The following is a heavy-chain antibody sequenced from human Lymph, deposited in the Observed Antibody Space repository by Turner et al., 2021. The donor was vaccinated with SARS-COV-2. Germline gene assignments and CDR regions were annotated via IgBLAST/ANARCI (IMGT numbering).Heavy chain of an antibody. Sequence: QVQLVQSGAEVKTPGASVKVYCKDSGYTFTCYYMHWVRQAPGQGLEWMGWSNPNSGGTNYAQKFQGRVTMTRDTSISTAYMELSRLRSDDTAVYYCARDVERYNDFWSGYSGGYGLDVWGQGTTVTVSS. D-gene: IGHD3-3*01. CDR3: ARDVERYNDFWSGYSGGYGLDV. CDR2: SNPNSGGT. V-gene: IGHV1-2*02. CDR1: GYTFTCYY. J-gene: IGHJ6*02.